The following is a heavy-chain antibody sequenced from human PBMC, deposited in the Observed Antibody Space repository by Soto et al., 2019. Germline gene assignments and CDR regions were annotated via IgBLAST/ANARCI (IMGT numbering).Heavy chain of an antibody. Sequence: RXSCSASAFTFSSYSMNWVRQAPGKGLEWVSSISSSSSYIYYADSVKGRFTISRDNAKNSLYLQMNSLRAEDTAVYYCAREVRSSWRSHYDAFDIWGQGTMVTVSS. CDR2: ISSSSSYI. CDR3: AREVRSSWRSHYDAFDI. D-gene: IGHD6-13*01. V-gene: IGHV3-21*01. CDR1: AFTFSSYS. J-gene: IGHJ3*02.